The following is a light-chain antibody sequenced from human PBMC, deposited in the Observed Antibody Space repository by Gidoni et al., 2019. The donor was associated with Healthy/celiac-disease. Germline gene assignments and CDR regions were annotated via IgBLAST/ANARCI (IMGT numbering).Light chain of an antibody. Sequence: DIHMTQSPSSLSASVGDRVTITCRASQSISSYLNWYQQKPGKATKLLIYAATSLKSGVPSRFSSSGSGTDFTITISSLQHEDFTTYYCQQSYSTPYTFGQGTKLEIK. CDR1: QSISSY. V-gene: IGKV1-39*01. J-gene: IGKJ2*01. CDR2: AAT. CDR3: QQSYSTPYT.